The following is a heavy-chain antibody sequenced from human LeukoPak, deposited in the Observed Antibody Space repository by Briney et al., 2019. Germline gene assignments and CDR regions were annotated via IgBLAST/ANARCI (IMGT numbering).Heavy chain of an antibody. CDR2: ISSSGSTK. J-gene: IGHJ4*02. V-gene: IGHV3-11*04. CDR3: ASGRAAGVDY. CDR1: GFTFSDYY. D-gene: IGHD6-13*01. Sequence: GGSLRLSRAASGFTFSDYYMSWIRQAPGKGLGWVSYISSSGSTKYYADSVKGRFTISRDNAKNSPYLQMNSLSAEDTAVYYCASGRAAGVDYWGQGTLVTVSS.